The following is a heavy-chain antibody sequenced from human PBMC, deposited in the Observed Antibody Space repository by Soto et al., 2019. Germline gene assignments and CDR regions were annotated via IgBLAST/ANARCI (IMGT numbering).Heavy chain of an antibody. CDR2: IYYSGST. CDR1: SGSISSGGYY. V-gene: IGHV4-31*03. D-gene: IGHD6-13*01. J-gene: IGHJ6*02. Sequence: SETLSLTCTVSSGSISSGGYYWSWIRQHPGKGLEWIGYIYYSGSTYYNPSLKSRVTISVDTSKNQFSLKLSSVTAADTAVYYCAGTGIAAAGITYYYYGMDVWGQGTTVTVSS. CDR3: AGTGIAAAGITYYYYGMDV.